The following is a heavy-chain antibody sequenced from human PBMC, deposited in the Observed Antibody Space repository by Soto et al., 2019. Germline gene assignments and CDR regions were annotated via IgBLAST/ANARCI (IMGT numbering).Heavy chain of an antibody. Sequence: KVSCKASGGTFSSYAISWVRQAPGQGLEWMGGINPIFGTPHYAQKYQGRVTITADTFTNTAYMELTRLSSDDTAVYFCAREGRHFDYWGQGTLVTVSS. J-gene: IGHJ4*02. V-gene: IGHV1-69*06. CDR3: AREGRHFDY. CDR2: INPIFGTP. CDR1: GGTFSSYA.